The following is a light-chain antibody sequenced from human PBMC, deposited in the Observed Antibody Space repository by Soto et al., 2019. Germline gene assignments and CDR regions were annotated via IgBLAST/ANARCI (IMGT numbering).Light chain of an antibody. V-gene: IGKV3D-15*01. Sequence: EIVLRQSPATLSLSPGEGATVSCGAGQSVSSHLAWYQQKRGQAPRLLIHGASNRAAGIPDRFRGSGSGADFTLTISSLQSEDSAVYYCQQYNEWPPITFGQGTRLEIK. CDR3: QQYNEWPPIT. J-gene: IGKJ5*01. CDR2: GAS. CDR1: QSVSSH.